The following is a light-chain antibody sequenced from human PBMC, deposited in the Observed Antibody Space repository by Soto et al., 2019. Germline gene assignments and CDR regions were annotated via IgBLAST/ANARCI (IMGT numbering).Light chain of an antibody. V-gene: IGKV1-5*03. CDR3: QQYSSYWT. Sequence: DIQMTQSPSTLSASVAARVTITCRASQSMSSWLAWYQHKPGKAPKLLIYKTSSLESGVPSRFSGSGSGTEFTLTISSLQPDDFATYYCQQYSSYWTFGQGTKVDIK. CDR1: QSMSSW. CDR2: KTS. J-gene: IGKJ1*01.